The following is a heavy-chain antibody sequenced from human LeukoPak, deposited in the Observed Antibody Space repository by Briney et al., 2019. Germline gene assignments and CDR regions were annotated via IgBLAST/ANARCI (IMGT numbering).Heavy chain of an antibody. V-gene: IGHV4-30-4*01. Sequence: SETLPLTCTVSGGSISSGEYYWSWIRQPPGKGLEWIGYIYYDGSTYYNPSLKSRVNISVDTSKNQFSLKLTSVTAADTAVYYCASPRGAARAHVFDIWGQGTMVTVSS. CDR2: IYYDGST. CDR1: GGSISSGEYY. D-gene: IGHD3-10*01. CDR3: ASPRGAARAHVFDI. J-gene: IGHJ3*02.